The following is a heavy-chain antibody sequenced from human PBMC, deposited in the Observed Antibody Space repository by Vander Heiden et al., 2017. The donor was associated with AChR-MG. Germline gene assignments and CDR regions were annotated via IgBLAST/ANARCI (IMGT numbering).Heavy chain of an antibody. D-gene: IGHD1-26*01. J-gene: IGHJ4*02. Sequence: QVQLVESGGGVVQPGRSLRLSCAASGFTFSSYGMHWVRQAPGKGLEWVAVISYDGSNKYYADSVKGRFTISRDNSKNTRYLQMNSLRAEETAVYYCAGGYSGSYYGSADLDYWGQGTLVTVSS. CDR2: ISYDGSNK. CDR1: GFTFSSYG. CDR3: AGGYSGSYYGSADLDY. V-gene: IGHV3-30*03.